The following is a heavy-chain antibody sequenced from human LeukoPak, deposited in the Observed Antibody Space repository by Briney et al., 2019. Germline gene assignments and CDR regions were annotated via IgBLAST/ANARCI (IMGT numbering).Heavy chain of an antibody. CDR1: GDSVSGNSAA. V-gene: IGHV6-1*01. D-gene: IGHD6-19*01. J-gene: IGHJ4*02. Sequence: SQTLSLTCAISGDSVSGNSAAWNWIRQSPSRGLEWQGRTYYRSKWYNDYAVSVKSRITINPDTSKNQFSLQLNSVTPEDTAVYYCARGPRVGYSSGWYLYDYWGQGTLVTVSS. CDR3: ARGPRVGYSSGWYLYDY. CDR2: TYYRSKWYN.